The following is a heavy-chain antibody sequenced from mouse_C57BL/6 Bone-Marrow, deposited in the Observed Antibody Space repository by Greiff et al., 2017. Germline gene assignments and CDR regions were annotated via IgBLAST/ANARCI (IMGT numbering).Heavy chain of an antibody. CDR3: ARWLGYYFDY. D-gene: IGHD3-3*01. CDR1: GYTFTSYG. CDR2: IDPSDSYT. J-gene: IGHJ2*01. V-gene: IGHV1-59*01. Sequence: VQLQQSGAELVRPGTSVKLSCKASGYTFTSYGMHWVKQRPGQGLEWIGVIDPSDSYTNYNQKFKGKATLTVDTSSSTAYMQLSSLTSEDSAVDYCARWLGYYFDYWGRGTTLTVSS.